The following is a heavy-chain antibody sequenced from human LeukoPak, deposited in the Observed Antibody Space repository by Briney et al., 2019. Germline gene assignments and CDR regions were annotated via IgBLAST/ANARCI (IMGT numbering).Heavy chain of an antibody. CDR1: GFPISSCSYF. Sequence: PAETLSLPCTVSGFPISSCSYFWGWIRQPPGEGREWIGSIYYSESTYYNPSLTSRVILCEDTSNNLYSLKLSSVPDADPVVYYRPVEGQQPNLAIYGGKETRVTVSS. J-gene: IGHJ4*02. CDR2: IYYSEST. D-gene: IGHD6-13*01. CDR3: PVEGQQPNLAIY. V-gene: IGHV4-39*01.